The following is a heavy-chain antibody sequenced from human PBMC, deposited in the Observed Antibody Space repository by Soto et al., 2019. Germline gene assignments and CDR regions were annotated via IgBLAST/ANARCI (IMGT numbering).Heavy chain of an antibody. J-gene: IGHJ4*02. CDR1: GGTFSSYA. D-gene: IGHD3-22*01. CDR3: ARETPNYYDTSGYPQNY. V-gene: IGHV1-69*13. Sequence: SVKVSCKASGGTFSSYAISWVRQAPGQGLEWMGGIIPIFGTANYTQKFQGRVTITADESTSTAYMEVTSLRSEDTAVYYCARETPNYYDTSGYPQNYWGQGTLVTAPQ. CDR2: IIPIFGTA.